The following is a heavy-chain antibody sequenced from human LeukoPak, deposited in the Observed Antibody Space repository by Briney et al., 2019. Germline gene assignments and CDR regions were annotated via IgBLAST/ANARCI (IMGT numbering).Heavy chain of an antibody. CDR1: GGSISSHF. V-gene: IGHV4-4*08. CDR3: ARDDYGVFDAFDV. CDR2: VSKSGST. Sequence: PSETLSLTCTVSGGSISSHFWTWIRQAPGKGLEWLGYVSKSGSTNYNPSLQSRITISVDTSKNQFFLKLTSVTAADTAVYFCARDDYGVFDAFDVWGQGTVVTVSP. J-gene: IGHJ3*01. D-gene: IGHD3-16*01.